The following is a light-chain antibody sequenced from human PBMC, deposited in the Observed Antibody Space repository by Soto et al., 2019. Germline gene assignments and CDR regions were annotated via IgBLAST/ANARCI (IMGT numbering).Light chain of an antibody. CDR1: SSDVGNYIF. Sequence: LTQPASVSGSPGQSITISCTGTSSDVGNYIFVSWYRQHPGKAPKLMIYDINNRPSGVSNRFSGSKSGNTASLTISGLQAEDEADYYCVSYTTSASYVFGTGTKVTVL. J-gene: IGLJ1*01. CDR2: DIN. CDR3: VSYTTSASYV. V-gene: IGLV2-14*01.